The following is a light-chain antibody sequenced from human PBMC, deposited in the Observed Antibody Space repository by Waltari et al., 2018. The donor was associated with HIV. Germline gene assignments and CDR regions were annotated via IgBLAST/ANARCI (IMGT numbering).Light chain of an antibody. CDR2: KDN. CDR3: QSGHNSDSI. J-gene: IGLJ2*01. Sequence: SYELTQAPSVSVSPGPTAKITCSGDALSSHFVFWYQQKSGQAPRMMIFKDNERPSGIPARFSASSSGSTSTLTISGVQAEDEADYYCQSGHNSDSIFGGGTKLTVL. CDR1: ALSSHF. V-gene: IGLV3-25*03.